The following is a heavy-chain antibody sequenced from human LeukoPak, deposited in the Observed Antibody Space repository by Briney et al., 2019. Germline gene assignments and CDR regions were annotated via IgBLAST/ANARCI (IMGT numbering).Heavy chain of an antibody. CDR1: GFTFSSYG. J-gene: IGHJ6*03. D-gene: IGHD2-8*01. CDR2: ISSSSSYI. Sequence: GGSLRLSCAASGFTFSSYGMNWVRQAPGKGLEWVSSISSSSSYIYYADSVKGRFTISRDNAKNSLYLQMNSLRAEDTAVYYCAKDRCSNGIGCYYYYMDVWGKGTTVTISS. CDR3: AKDRCSNGIGCYYYYMDV. V-gene: IGHV3-21*01.